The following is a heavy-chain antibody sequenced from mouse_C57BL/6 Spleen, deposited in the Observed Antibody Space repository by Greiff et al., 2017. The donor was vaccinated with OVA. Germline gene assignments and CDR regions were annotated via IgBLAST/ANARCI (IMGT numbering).Heavy chain of an antibody. CDR1: GYTFTSYW. CDR3: ARCDGYYVGYAMDY. CDR2: IDPSDSYT. Sequence: VQLQQPGAELVRPGTSVKLSCKASGYTFTSYWMHWVKQRPGQGLEWIGVIDPSDSYTNYNQKFKGKATLTVDTSSSTAYMQLSSLTSEDSAVYYCARCDGYYVGYAMDYWGQGTSVTVSS. V-gene: IGHV1-59*01. D-gene: IGHD2-3*01. J-gene: IGHJ4*01.